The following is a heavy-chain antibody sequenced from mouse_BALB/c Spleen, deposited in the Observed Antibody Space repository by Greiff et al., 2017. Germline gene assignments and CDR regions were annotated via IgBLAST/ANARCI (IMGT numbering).Heavy chain of an antibody. CDR1: GYSFTGYN. J-gene: IGHJ4*01. V-gene: IGHV1-39*01. CDR2: IDPYYGGT. Sequence: VQLKQSGPELEKPGASVKISCKASGYSFTGYNMSWVKQSNGKSLEWIGNIDPYYGGTSYNQKFKGKATLTVDKSSSTAYMQLKSLTSEDSAVYYCAKDSSGYGPMDYWGQGTSVTVSS. D-gene: IGHD3-2*01. CDR3: AKDSSGYGPMDY.